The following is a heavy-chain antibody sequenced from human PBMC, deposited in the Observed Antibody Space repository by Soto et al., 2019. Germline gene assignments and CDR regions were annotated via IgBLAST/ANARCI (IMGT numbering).Heavy chain of an antibody. CDR1: GGSVSSHY. Sequence: SETLSLTCTVSGGSVSSHYWSWIRQPAGKGLEWLGRLYNAERTSYNPSLKGRVTMSMDTSNNQFSLKLTSVTAADTAVYCCPREPLAHSYFDFWGQGTLVTVSS. J-gene: IGHJ4*02. V-gene: IGHV4-4*07. CDR3: PREPLAHSYFDF. CDR2: LYNAERT.